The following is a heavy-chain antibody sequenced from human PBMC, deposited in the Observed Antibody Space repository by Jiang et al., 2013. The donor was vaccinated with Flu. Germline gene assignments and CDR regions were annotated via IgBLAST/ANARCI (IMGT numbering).Heavy chain of an antibody. CDR3: ARTPGDYGDYPYYYYGMDV. V-gene: IGHV4-59*01. CDR2: IYYSGST. Sequence: PGLVKPSETLSLTCTVSGGSISSYYWSWIRQPPGKGLEWIGYIYYSGSTNYNPSLKSRVTISVDTSKNQFSLKLSSVTAADTAVYYCARTPGDYGDYPYYYYGMDVWGKGTTVTVSS. CDR1: GGSISSYY. J-gene: IGHJ6*04. D-gene: IGHD4-17*01.